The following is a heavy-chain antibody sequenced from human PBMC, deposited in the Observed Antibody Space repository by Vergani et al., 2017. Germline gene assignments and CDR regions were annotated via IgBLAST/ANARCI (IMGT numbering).Heavy chain of an antibody. V-gene: IGHV1-69*11. D-gene: IGHD2-15*01. CDR2: IIPILGTA. Sequence: QVQLVQSGAEVKKPGASVKVSCKVSGYTLTELSMHWVRQAPGKGLEWMGRIIPILGTANYAQKFQGRVTITADESTSTAYMELSSLRSEDTAVYYCARDGSYGDYDYWGQGTLVTVSS. CDR1: GYTLTELS. J-gene: IGHJ4*02. CDR3: ARDGSYGDYDY.